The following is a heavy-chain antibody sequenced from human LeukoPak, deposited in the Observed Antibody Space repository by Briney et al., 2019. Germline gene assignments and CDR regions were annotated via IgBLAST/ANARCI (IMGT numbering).Heavy chain of an antibody. CDR3: AKDQYYYYDSSGSYHGAPFEY. CDR1: GFTFTSSA. J-gene: IGHJ4*02. V-gene: IGHV3-23*01. CDR2: ISDSGDST. D-gene: IGHD3-22*01. Sequence: GGSLRLSCSASGFTFTSSAMTWVRQLPGKGLDWVSTISDSGDSTYYADSVKGRFTISRDNTKNRLSLQMSGLRAEDTAVYYCAKDQYYYYDSSGSYHGAPFEYWGQGALVTVSA.